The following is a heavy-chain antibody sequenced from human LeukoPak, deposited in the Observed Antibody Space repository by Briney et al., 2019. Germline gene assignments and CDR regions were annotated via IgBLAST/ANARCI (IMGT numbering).Heavy chain of an antibody. CDR1: GGSISSGSYY. V-gene: IGHV4-61*02. Sequence: SETLSLTCTVSGGSISSGSYYWSWIRQPAGKGLEWIGRIYTSGSTNYNPSLKSRVTISVDTSKNQFSLKLSSVTAPDTAVYYCARDGSSLARDYYYYMDVWGKGTTVTISS. J-gene: IGHJ6*03. D-gene: IGHD6-13*01. CDR3: ARDGSSLARDYYYYMDV. CDR2: IYTSGST.